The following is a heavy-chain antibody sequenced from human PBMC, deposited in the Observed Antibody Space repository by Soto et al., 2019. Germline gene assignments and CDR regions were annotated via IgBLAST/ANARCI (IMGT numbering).Heavy chain of an antibody. CDR2: ISSSSSTI. Sequence: GGSRRLSCAASGFTFSSYSMNWVRQAPGKGLEWVSYISSSSSTIYYADSVRGRFTISRDNAKNSLYLQMNSLRDEDTAVYYCAREVASPRPWFDPWGQGTLVTVSS. D-gene: IGHD2-15*01. CDR1: GFTFSSYS. V-gene: IGHV3-48*02. CDR3: AREVASPRPWFDP. J-gene: IGHJ5*02.